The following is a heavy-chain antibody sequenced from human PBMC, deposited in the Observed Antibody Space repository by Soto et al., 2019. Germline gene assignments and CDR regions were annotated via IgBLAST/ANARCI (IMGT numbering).Heavy chain of an antibody. CDR1: GGSFSGYY. J-gene: IGHJ4*02. CDR3: AREGYCSRGSCYSRTLDY. Sequence: QVQLQQWGAGLLEPSETLSLTCAVYGGSFSGYYWSWIRQPPGKGLEWIGEINHSGSTNYNPSLKSRVTISVDTSKNQFSLKLSTVTAADTAVYYCAREGYCSRGSCYSRTLDYWGQGTLVTVSS. V-gene: IGHV4-34*01. D-gene: IGHD2-15*01. CDR2: INHSGST.